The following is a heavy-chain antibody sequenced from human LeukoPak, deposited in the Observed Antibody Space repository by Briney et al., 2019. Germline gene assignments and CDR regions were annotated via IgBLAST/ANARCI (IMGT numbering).Heavy chain of an antibody. CDR3: ARISIAPAGDFDL. Sequence: GGSLRLSCAASGFTFSRHWMSWVRQAPGKGLEWVANIKQDGTATYYVDSVEGRFTISRDNAKNSLYLQMTSMRGEGTAVYYCARISIAPAGDFDLWGRGTLVTVSS. J-gene: IGHJ4*02. D-gene: IGHD6-13*01. CDR1: GFTFSRHW. V-gene: IGHV3-7*05. CDR2: IKQDGTAT.